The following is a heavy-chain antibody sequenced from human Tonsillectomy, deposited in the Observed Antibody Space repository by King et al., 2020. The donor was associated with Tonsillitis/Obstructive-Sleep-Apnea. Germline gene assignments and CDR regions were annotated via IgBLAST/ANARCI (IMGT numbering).Heavy chain of an antibody. V-gene: IGHV1-69*10. D-gene: IGHD3-22*01. CDR2: IIPIFALA. CDR1: GGTFSSHA. Sequence: QLVQSGDEVKKPGSSVKVSCKASGGTFSSHAISWVRQAPGQGLEWVGGIIPIFALANYAQNFQGRVTITADKSTSTAYRELSSLGSADTAVYYFASLYDASSVYCYVDYWGQRTPASVSS. CDR3: ASLYDASSVYCYVDY. J-gene: IGHJ4*02.